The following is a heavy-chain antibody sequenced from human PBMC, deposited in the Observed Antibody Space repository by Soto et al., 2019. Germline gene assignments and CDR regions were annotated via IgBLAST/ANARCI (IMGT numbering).Heavy chain of an antibody. D-gene: IGHD6-19*01. Sequence: EVQLVESGGGLGQPGGSLRLSCAASGFTFSSYWMFWVRQSPGKGLVWVSRISPDGITTAYADSVMGRFTVSRDNAKNTLYLQMNSLKAEDTAVYYCARPYSSGWCNWFDPWGQGTLVTVSS. CDR2: ISPDGITT. CDR1: GFTFSSYW. CDR3: ARPYSSGWCNWFDP. V-gene: IGHV3-74*01. J-gene: IGHJ5*02.